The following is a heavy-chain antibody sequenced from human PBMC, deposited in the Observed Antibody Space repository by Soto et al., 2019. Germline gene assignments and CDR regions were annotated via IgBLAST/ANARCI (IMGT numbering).Heavy chain of an antibody. CDR3: ARRYYDSSGYYYGYYGMDV. CDR2: IYYSGST. V-gene: IGHV4-39*01. J-gene: IGHJ6*02. Sequence: SDTLSLTCTVSGGSISSSSYYWGWIGQPRGKGLEWIGSIYYSGSTYYNPSLKSRVTISVDTSKNQFSLKLSSVTAADTAVYYCARRYYDSSGYYYGYYGMDVWGQGT. CDR1: GGSISSSSYY. D-gene: IGHD3-22*01.